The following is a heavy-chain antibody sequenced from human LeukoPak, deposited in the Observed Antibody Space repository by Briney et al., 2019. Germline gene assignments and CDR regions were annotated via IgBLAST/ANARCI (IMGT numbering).Heavy chain of an antibody. CDR2: IYSGGTT. J-gene: IGHJ4*02. Sequence: GGSLRLSCAASGFTVSTNCMTWARQAPGKGLEWVSTIYSGGTTYYADSVMGRFTISRHNSRNTLYLQVNSLRAEDTAVYYCARVDTVMAYYFDLWGQGTLVTVSS. CDR3: ARVDTVMAYYFDL. D-gene: IGHD5-18*01. V-gene: IGHV3-53*04. CDR1: GFTVSTNC.